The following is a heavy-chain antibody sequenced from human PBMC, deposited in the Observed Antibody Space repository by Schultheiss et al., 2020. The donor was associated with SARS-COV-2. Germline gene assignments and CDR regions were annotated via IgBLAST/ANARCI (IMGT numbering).Heavy chain of an antibody. V-gene: IGHV1-2*02. CDR3: ARASDRLLPTIEDAD. Sequence: ASVKVSCKASGYTFTSYGISWVRQAPGQGLEWMGWINPNSGGTNYAQKFQGRVTMTRDTSISTAYMELSRLRSDDTAVYYCARASDRLLPTIEDADWGQGTLVTVSS. CDR2: INPNSGGT. CDR1: GYTFTSYG. J-gene: IGHJ4*02. D-gene: IGHD5-24*01.